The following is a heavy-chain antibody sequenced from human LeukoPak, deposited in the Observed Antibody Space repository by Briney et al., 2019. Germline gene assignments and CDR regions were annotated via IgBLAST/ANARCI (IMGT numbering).Heavy chain of an antibody. D-gene: IGHD2/OR15-2a*01. Sequence: GGSLRPSCAASEFPFSEYYMTWIRQAPGKGLEWVSYISNSGSVIYYADSVKGRFTISRDNAKNSLYLQMNGLRAEDTAVYYCAKDSAKKYDDYWGQGTLVTVSS. CDR2: ISNSGSVI. CDR1: EFPFSEYY. J-gene: IGHJ4*02. CDR3: AKDSAKKYDDY. V-gene: IGHV3-11*01.